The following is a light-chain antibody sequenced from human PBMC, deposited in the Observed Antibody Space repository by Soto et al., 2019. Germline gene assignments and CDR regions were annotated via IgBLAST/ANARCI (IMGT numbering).Light chain of an antibody. Sequence: EIVITQSPATLSVSPGERATLSCRASQSVSSNLAWYQQKPGQAPRLLIYGASTRATGIPARFSGSGSGTEFTLTISSLQSEDFAVYYCQQYNNWPETFGPGTKVDIK. CDR2: GAS. J-gene: IGKJ3*01. CDR3: QQYNNWPET. V-gene: IGKV3-15*01. CDR1: QSVSSN.